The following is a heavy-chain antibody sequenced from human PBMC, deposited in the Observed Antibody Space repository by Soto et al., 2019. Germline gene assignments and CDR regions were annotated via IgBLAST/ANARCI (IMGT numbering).Heavy chain of an antibody. Sequence: VASVKVSCKASGGTFSSYAISWVRQAPGQGLEWMGGIIPIFGTANYAQKFQGRVTITADKSTSTAYMELSSLRSEDTAVYYCARESRSSSWLDYYYYGMDVWGQGTTVTVSS. J-gene: IGHJ6*02. CDR1: GGTFSSYA. CDR3: ARESRSSSWLDYYYYGMDV. CDR2: IIPIFGTA. V-gene: IGHV1-69*06. D-gene: IGHD6-13*01.